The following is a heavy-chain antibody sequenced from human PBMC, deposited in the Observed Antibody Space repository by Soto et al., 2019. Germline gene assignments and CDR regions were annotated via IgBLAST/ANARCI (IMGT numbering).Heavy chain of an antibody. CDR1: GGSFSGYY. Sequence: LSLTCAVYGGSFSGYYWSWIRQPPGKGLEWIGEINHSGSTNYNPSLKSRVTISVDTSKNQFSLKLSSVTAADTAVYYCARGEQWLVRRRNWFDPWGQGTLVTVSS. J-gene: IGHJ5*02. D-gene: IGHD6-19*01. CDR3: ARGEQWLVRRRNWFDP. CDR2: INHSGST. V-gene: IGHV4-34*01.